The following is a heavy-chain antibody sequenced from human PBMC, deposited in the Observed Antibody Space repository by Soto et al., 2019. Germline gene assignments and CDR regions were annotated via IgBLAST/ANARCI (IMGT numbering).Heavy chain of an antibody. CDR2: IITILGIA. J-gene: IGHJ4*02. CDR1: GGTFSSYT. Sequence: QVQLVQSGAEVKKPGSSVKVSCKASGGTFSSYTISWVRQAPGQGLEWMGRIITILGIANYAQKFQGRVTITADKSTDTAYMELSSLRSEDTAVYYCARSARDYYDSSGYPQYYFDYWGQGTLVTVSS. V-gene: IGHV1-69*02. CDR3: ARSARDYYDSSGYPQYYFDY. D-gene: IGHD3-22*01.